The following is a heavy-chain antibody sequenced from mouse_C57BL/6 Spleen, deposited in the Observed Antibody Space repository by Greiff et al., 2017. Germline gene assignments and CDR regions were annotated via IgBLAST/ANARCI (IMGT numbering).Heavy chain of an antibody. D-gene: IGHD1-1*01. J-gene: IGHJ2*01. CDR2: IYPGSGNT. V-gene: IGHV1-76*01. Sequence: LVESGAELVRPGASVKLSCKASGYTFTDYYINWVKQRPGQGLEWIARIYPGSGNTYYNEKFKGKATLTAEKSSSTAYMQLSSLTSEDSAVYFCARSLYGSSSDWGQGTTLTVSS. CDR3: ARSLYGSSSD. CDR1: GYTFTDYY.